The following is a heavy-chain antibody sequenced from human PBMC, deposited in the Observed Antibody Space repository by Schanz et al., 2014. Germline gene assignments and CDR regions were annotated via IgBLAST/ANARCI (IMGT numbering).Heavy chain of an antibody. V-gene: IGHV3-23*01. D-gene: IGHD3-10*01. CDR1: GFTFSSYS. CDR2: ISGSGGST. CDR3: AKGRFGELSAFDI. Sequence: EVQLLESGGGFVQPGGSLRLSCAASGFTFSSYSMNWVRQAPGKGLEWVSAISGSGGSTYYADSVKGRFTISRDNSKNTLYLQMNSLRAEDTAVYYCAKGRFGELSAFDIWGQGTMVTVSS. J-gene: IGHJ3*02.